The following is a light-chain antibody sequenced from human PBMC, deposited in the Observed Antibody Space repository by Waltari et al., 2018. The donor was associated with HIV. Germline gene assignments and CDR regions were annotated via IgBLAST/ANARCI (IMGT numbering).Light chain of an antibody. Sequence: DIQMTQSPSSLSASVGDRGTITCRASQSISKYLNWYQQKAEKAPELLFFAASNLQRGVPSRFRGSGSGTDVTLTISSLQPEDSASYYCQQSYSTPQTFGQGTKVEIK. J-gene: IGKJ1*01. CDR3: QQSYSTPQT. V-gene: IGKV1-39*01. CDR2: AAS. CDR1: QSISKY.